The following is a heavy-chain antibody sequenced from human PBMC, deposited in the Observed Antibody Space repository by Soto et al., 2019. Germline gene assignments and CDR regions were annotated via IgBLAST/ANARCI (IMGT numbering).Heavy chain of an antibody. D-gene: IGHD2-21*02. J-gene: IGHJ3*02. CDR3: ARGSYCGGGCFGAAFDI. V-gene: IGHV3-53*01. Sequence: GXSLRLSCEVSAFTVSNSYISWVRQAPGKGLERISIVYSDGSTSYADSVKGRFTISRDNSKNTLYLQMNSLRAEETAVYYCARGSYCGGGCFGAAFDIWGQGAMVTVSS. CDR2: VYSDGST. CDR1: AFTVSNSY.